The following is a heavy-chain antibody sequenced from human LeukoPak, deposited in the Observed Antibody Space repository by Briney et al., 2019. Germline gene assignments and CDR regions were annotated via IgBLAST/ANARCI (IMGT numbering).Heavy chain of an antibody. CDR2: ISSSGRTL. J-gene: IGHJ5*02. CDR3: ARVQGYYGSDNWFDP. D-gene: IGHD3-10*01. CDR1: GFTFSSYE. V-gene: IGHV3-48*03. Sequence: GGSLRHSCAASGFTFSSYEMNWVRQAPGKGLEWVSYISSSGRTLYYADSVKGRFSISRDNAKNSLYLQMNSLRAEDTAVYYCARVQGYYGSDNWFDPWGQGTLVTVSS.